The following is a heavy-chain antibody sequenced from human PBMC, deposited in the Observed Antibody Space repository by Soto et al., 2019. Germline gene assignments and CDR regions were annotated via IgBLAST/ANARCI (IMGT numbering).Heavy chain of an antibody. V-gene: IGHV3-23*01. CDR2: IAGSFGTT. D-gene: IGHD2-8*01. CDR3: AEETPYRMYYFRR. Sequence: EVQLLEPGGGLVQPGGSLRLSCAASGFAFNNYVLSWVRQAPGKGLEWVSTIAGSFGTTAYADSVKGRFTISRDNSQNTLYRQMNSMRAEDTAIYYCAEETPYRMYYFRRWGHGTPVTVSS. J-gene: IGHJ4*01. CDR1: GFAFNNYV.